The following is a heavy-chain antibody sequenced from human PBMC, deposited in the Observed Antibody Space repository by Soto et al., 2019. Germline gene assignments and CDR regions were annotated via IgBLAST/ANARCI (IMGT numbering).Heavy chain of an antibody. V-gene: IGHV3-48*02. D-gene: IGHD3-3*01. Sequence: EVQLAESGGDSVQPGGSLRLSCVGSGYIFSDYSMNWVRQAPGKGLEWVSYISSSGSVKYYADSAKGRFTVSRDNAKNSLSLQMNSLRDEDSAVYYCAREAASGSDFWGQGTLVTVSS. CDR1: GYIFSDYS. CDR2: ISSSGSVK. CDR3: AREAASGSDF. J-gene: IGHJ4*02.